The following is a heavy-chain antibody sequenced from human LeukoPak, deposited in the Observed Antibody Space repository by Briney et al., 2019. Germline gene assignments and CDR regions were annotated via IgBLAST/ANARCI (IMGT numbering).Heavy chain of an antibody. CDR1: GFAFSSYA. Sequence: GGSPRLSCVASGFAFSSYALNGVRQAPGKGLEWVSSISASGSKTDYADPVKGRFTISRDNSKNMMYLQMNSLRVEDTAVYHCAARPVSVAGYFDYWGQGTLITVSS. J-gene: IGHJ4*02. CDR2: ISASGSKT. D-gene: IGHD4-23*01. V-gene: IGHV3-23*01. CDR3: AARPVSVAGYFDY.